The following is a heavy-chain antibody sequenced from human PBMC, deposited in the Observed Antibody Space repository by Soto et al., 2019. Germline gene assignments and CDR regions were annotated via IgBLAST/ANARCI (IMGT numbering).Heavy chain of an antibody. D-gene: IGHD3-22*01. J-gene: IGHJ4*02. CDR1: GGTFSSYA. CDR2: IIPIFGTA. Sequence: PVKVSCKAPGGTFSSYAISWVRQAHEQGLEWMGGIIPIFGTANYAQKFQGRVTITADESTSTAYMELSSLRSEDTAVYYCARSAFDTYYYDSSGYWYYWGQGTLVTVSS. CDR3: ARSAFDTYYYDSSGYWYY. V-gene: IGHV1-69*13.